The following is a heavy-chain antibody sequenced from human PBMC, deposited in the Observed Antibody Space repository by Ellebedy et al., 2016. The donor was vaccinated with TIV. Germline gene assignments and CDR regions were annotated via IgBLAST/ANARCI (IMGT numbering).Heavy chain of an antibody. CDR1: GYTFTSYA. CDR2: INAGIGNT. D-gene: IGHD3-22*01. V-gene: IGHV1-3*01. Sequence: ASVKVSXXASGYTFTSYAMHWVRQAPGQRLEWMGWINAGIGNTKYSQKFQGRVTITRDTSASTAYMELSSLRSEDTAVYYCAREVVVITTGWFDPWGQGTLVTVSS. J-gene: IGHJ5*02. CDR3: AREVVVITTGWFDP.